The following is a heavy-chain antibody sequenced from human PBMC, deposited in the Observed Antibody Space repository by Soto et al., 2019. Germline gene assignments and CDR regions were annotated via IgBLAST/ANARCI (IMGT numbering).Heavy chain of an antibody. J-gene: IGHJ6*02. V-gene: IGHV5-51*01. Sequence: GESLKISCKGSGYSFTSYWIGWVRQMPGKGLEWMGIIYPGDSDTRYSPSFQGQVTISADKSISTAYLQWSSLKASDTAMYYCARQSSSSPNYYYYGMDVWGQGTTVTVSS. CDR2: IYPGDSDT. D-gene: IGHD6-6*01. CDR3: ARQSSSSPNYYYYGMDV. CDR1: GYSFTSYW.